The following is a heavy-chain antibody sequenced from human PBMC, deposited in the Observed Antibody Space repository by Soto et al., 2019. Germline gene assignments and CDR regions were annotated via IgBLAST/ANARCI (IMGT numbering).Heavy chain of an antibody. Sequence: PGGSLRLSCAASGFTVSSNYMSWVRQAPGKGLEWVSVIYSGGSTYYADSVKGRFTISRDNSKNTLYLQMNSLRAEDTAVYYCAKGVPGIAVAGTGYFQHWGQGTLVTAS. V-gene: IGHV3-66*01. D-gene: IGHD6-19*01. J-gene: IGHJ1*01. CDR2: IYSGGST. CDR3: AKGVPGIAVAGTGYFQH. CDR1: GFTVSSNY.